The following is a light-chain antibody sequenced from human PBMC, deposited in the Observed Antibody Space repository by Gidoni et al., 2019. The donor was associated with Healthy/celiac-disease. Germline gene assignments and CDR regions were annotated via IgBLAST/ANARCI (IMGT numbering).Light chain of an antibody. J-gene: IGLJ2*01. V-gene: IGLV3-19*01. CDR1: SLRSYY. CDR2: GKN. Sequence: SSELTQDPAVSVALGQTVRITCQGDSLRSYYASWYQQKPGQAPVLVIYGKNNRPSGIPDRFSGSSSGNTASLTITGAQAEDEADYNCNSRDSSGNYVVFGGGTKLTVL. CDR3: NSRDSSGNYVV.